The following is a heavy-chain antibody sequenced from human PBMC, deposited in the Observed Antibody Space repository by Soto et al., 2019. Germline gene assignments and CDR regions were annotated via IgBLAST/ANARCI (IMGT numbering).Heavy chain of an antibody. CDR2: ISSNGGST. V-gene: IGHV3-64D*08. CDR3: VKARGSGYSKPYYYYGMDV. CDR1: GFTFSSYA. D-gene: IGHD3-22*01. Sequence: GGSLRLSCSASGFTFSSYAMHWVRQAPGKGLEYVSAISSNGGSTYYADSVKGRFTISRDNSKNTLYLQMSSLRAEDTAVYYCVKARGSGYSKPYYYYGMDVWGQGTTVTVSS. J-gene: IGHJ6*02.